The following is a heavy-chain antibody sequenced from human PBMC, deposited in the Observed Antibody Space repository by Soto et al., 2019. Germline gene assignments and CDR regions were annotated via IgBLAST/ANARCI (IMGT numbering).Heavy chain of an antibody. D-gene: IGHD1-26*01. CDR1: GGSISSSSYY. J-gene: IGHJ6*02. CDR2: IYYSGST. V-gene: IGHV4-39*01. Sequence: SETLSLTCTVSGGSISSSSYYWGWIRQPPGKGLEWIGSIYYSGSTYYNPSLKSRVTISVDTSKNQFSLKLSSVTAADTAVYYCARQGSGSYPSYYYYYGMDVWGQGTTVTSP. CDR3: ARQGSGSYPSYYYYYGMDV.